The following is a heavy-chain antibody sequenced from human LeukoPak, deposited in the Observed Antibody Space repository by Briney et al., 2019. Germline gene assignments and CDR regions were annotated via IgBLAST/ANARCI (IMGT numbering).Heavy chain of an antibody. J-gene: IGHJ4*02. D-gene: IGHD3-9*01. CDR1: GGTFTNYA. Sequence: SVKVSCKASGGTFTNYAINWVRQAPGQGLEWMGRNILILDVTNYAQKLQGRVTITADQSTSTAYMELSSLRSEDTAVYYCARGGGVDILTGFQYWGQGTLVTVSS. CDR2: NILILDVT. V-gene: IGHV1-69*04. CDR3: ARGGGVDILTGFQY.